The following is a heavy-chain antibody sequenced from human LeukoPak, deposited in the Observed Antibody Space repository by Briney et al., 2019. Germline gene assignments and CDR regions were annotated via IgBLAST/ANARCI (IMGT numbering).Heavy chain of an antibody. CDR1: GYSISSGYY. CDR3: AREIRGDYAFDI. D-gene: IGHD3-10*01. J-gene: IGHJ3*02. V-gene: IGHV4-38-2*02. Sequence: PSETLSLTCTVSGYSISSGYYWGCIRQPPGKGLEWIGSIYHSGSTYYNPSLKSRVTISVDTSKNQFSLKLSSVTAADTAVYYCAREIRGDYAFDIWGQGTMVTVSS. CDR2: IYHSGST.